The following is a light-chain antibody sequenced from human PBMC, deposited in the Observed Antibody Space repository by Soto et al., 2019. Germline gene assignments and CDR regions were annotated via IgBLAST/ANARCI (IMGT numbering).Light chain of an antibody. CDR2: MVS. V-gene: IGKV2-24*01. Sequence: DVVLSQTLLSSPVTLGQPASISCRSSQSLAFSNGDTYLSWLHQRTGQPPRLLIYMVSNRFSGVPDRFSGSGAGTDFTLKISRVEAEDVGVYYCMQLTHVPYTFGQGTKVDIK. J-gene: IGKJ2*01. CDR1: QSLAFSNGDTY. CDR3: MQLTHVPYT.